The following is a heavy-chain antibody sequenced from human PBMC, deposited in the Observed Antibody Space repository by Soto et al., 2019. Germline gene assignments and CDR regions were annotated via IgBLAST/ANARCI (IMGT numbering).Heavy chain of an antibody. CDR2: INHSGRV. CDR1: GGSFSGHS. D-gene: IGHD3-22*01. CDR3: STRAYDTNGYYRFDP. Sequence: QVQLQQLGAGLLKPSETLSLTCAVYGGSFSGHSWTWIRQSPGKGLEWIGDINHSGRVNYSPSLKSRVTISLDTSKNPCSMPLSAVTAEATGMYDSSTRAYDTNGYYRFDPWGQGTVVTVSS. J-gene: IGHJ5*01. V-gene: IGHV4-34*01.